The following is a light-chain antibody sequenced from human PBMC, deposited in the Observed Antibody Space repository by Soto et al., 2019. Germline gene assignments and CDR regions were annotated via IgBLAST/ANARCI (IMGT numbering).Light chain of an antibody. CDR3: SSYTSSSTLV. CDR2: EVS. Sequence: QSALTQPASVSGSPGQSITISCTGTSSDVGGYEYVSWYQHHPGKAPKLIIYEVSNRPSGLSNRFSGSKSDNTASLTISGLQAEDEADYYCSSYTSSSTLVFGGATKLTVL. CDR1: SSDVGGYEY. V-gene: IGLV2-14*01. J-gene: IGLJ2*01.